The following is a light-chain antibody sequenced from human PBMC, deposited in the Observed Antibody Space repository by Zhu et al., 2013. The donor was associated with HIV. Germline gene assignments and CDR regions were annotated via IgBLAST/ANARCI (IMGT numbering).Light chain of an antibody. Sequence: DIVLTQSPGTLSLSPGERAILSCRASPGLTDSLAWYQQKPGQAPRLLIYGASSRAPGIPDRFSGGGSGTVFTLTITGLEPEDFAVYYCQQRSNWPPGTWTFGQGTKVEIK. CDR3: QQRSNWPPGTWT. CDR2: GAS. CDR1: PGLTDS. V-gene: IGKV3-11*01. J-gene: IGKJ1*01.